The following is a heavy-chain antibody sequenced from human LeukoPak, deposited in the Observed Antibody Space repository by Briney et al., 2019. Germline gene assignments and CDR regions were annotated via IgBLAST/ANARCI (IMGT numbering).Heavy chain of an antibody. CDR1: ARSLAHYY. CDR3: ASHRRSHGAEY. Sequence: SERLSLACTLSARSLAHYYWRSIRQPPGKGLEFLGYVYYTGNTDYSPALKSRVTISADTAKNQFSLNLRSATAADTAVYYCASHRRSHGAEYWGQGTLVTVSS. CDR2: VYYTGNT. D-gene: IGHD5-18*01. V-gene: IGHV4-59*01. J-gene: IGHJ4*02.